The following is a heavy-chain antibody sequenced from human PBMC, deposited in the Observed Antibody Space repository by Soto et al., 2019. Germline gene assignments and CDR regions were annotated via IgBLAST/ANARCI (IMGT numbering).Heavy chain of an antibody. CDR3: ASAEPLRWTEDY. CDR2: IIPILGIA. CDR1: LGSFSSYT. J-gene: IGHJ4*02. Sequence: QVQLVQSGAEVKKPGSSVKVACKASLGSFSSYTISWVRQAPGQGLEWMGRIIPILGIANYAQKFQGRVTFTADNSPSTAYMELSSLRSEDTAGYYCASAEPLRWTEDYWGQGTLVTVSS. D-gene: IGHD3-16*01. V-gene: IGHV1-69*02.